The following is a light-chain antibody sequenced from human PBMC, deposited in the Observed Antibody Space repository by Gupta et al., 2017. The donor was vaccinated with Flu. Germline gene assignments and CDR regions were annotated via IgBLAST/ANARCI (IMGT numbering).Light chain of an antibody. Sequence: GDSVTITCRASQSIRVLLNWYQHRSGKDPQRLIYAASTLQSGVPSRFSGSGSGTDFTLTISPLEAEDSATYFCQQSSSFPLTFGQGTRVEIK. J-gene: IGKJ1*01. CDR3: QQSSSFPLT. CDR1: QSIRVL. CDR2: AAS. V-gene: IGKV1-39*01.